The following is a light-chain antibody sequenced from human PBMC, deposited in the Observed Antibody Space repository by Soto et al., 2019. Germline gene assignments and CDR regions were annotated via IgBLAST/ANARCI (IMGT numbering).Light chain of an antibody. Sequence: QSALTQPASVSGSPGQSITMSCTGTSSDVGSCDFVSWYQQHPGKAPKLLIYEVSNRPSGVSARFSGSKSDNTASLTISWLQAADEAGYFCSSYSSSTVRYVFGSGTKLTVL. CDR3: SSYSSSTVRYV. V-gene: IGLV2-14*01. J-gene: IGLJ1*01. CDR2: EVS. CDR1: SSDVGSCDF.